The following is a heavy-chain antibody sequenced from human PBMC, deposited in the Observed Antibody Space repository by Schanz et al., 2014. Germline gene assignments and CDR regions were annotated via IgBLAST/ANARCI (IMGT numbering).Heavy chain of an antibody. CDR3: ARDRSAVEITPVDI. D-gene: IGHD2-21*01. V-gene: IGHV3-7*01. CDR2: ITSDGSDK. Sequence: EVQLVESGGGLVQPGGSLRLSCEGFGFHLSSYWMSWVRQTPGKGLEWVAIITSDGSDKWYVDSVKGRFTISRDNAKDSLHLQMNSLRAEDTAVYYCARDRSAVEITPVDIWGQGTMVTVSS. CDR1: GFHLSSYW. J-gene: IGHJ3*02.